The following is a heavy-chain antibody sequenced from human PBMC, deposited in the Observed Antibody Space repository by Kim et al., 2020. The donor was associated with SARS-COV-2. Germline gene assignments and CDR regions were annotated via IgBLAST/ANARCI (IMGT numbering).Heavy chain of an antibody. CDR3: ARDGWLVRIRYFDL. V-gene: IGHV4-4*07. D-gene: IGHD6-19*01. J-gene: IGHJ2*01. CDR1: GGSISSYY. Sequence: SETLSLTCTVSGGSISSYYWSWIRQPAGKGLEWIGRIYTSGSTNYNPSLKSRVTMSVDTSKNQFSLKLSSVTAADTAVYYCARDGWLVRIRYFDLWGRGTLVTVSS. CDR2: IYTSGST.